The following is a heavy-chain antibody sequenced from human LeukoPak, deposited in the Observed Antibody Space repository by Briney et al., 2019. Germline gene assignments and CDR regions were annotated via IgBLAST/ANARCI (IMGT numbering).Heavy chain of an antibody. V-gene: IGHV3-11*01. J-gene: IGHJ6*02. Sequence: GGSLRLSCAASGFTFSDYYMSWIRQAPGKGLEWVSYISSSGSTIYYADSVKGRFTISRDNAKNSLYLQMNSLRAEDTAVYYCARDPWYSSGGYVLDYGMDVWGQGTTVTVSS. CDR3: ARDPWYSSGGYVLDYGMDV. D-gene: IGHD6-19*01. CDR1: GFTFSDYY. CDR2: ISSSGSTI.